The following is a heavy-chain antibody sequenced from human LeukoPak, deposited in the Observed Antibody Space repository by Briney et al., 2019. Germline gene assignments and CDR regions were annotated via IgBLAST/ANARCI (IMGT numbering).Heavy chain of an antibody. CDR1: GGTFISYA. Sequence: SVTVSFKASGGTFISYAISWVRQAPGQGLDWMGRIIPIFGIANYAQKFQGRVTITADKSTSTAYMELSSLRSEDTAVYYCARAAQQLVHIFDYWGQGTLVTVSS. D-gene: IGHD6-13*01. CDR2: IIPIFGIA. J-gene: IGHJ4*02. V-gene: IGHV1-69*04. CDR3: ARAAQQLVHIFDY.